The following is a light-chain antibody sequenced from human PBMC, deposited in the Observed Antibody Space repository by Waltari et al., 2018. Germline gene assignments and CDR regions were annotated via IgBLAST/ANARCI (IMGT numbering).Light chain of an antibody. J-gene: IGLJ2*01. CDR2: SNN. V-gene: IGLV1-44*01. CDR3: GTWDDSLNGPL. Sequence: QSLLTQAPSASGTPVPRVTISCSGSDSNIGSNAFNWYQHLPGTAPRLLIYSNNQRTSGVPDRFSGSKSGTSASLAISGLQSEDEADYYCGTWDDSLNGPLFGGGTKVTVL. CDR1: DSNIGSNA.